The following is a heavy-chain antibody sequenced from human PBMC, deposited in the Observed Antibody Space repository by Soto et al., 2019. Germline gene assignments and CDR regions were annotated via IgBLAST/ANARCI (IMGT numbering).Heavy chain of an antibody. CDR3: AEDILAGHGAGNFDY. J-gene: IGHJ4*02. V-gene: IGHV3-9*01. Sequence: EVQLVESGGGLVQPGRSLRLSCAASGFTFDDYAMHWVRQAPGKGLEWVSGISWNSGSIGYADSVKGRFTISRDNAKNSLYLQMNSRRAEDTALYYCAEDILAGHGAGNFDYWGQGNLVTVSS. D-gene: IGHD4-17*01. CDR1: GFTFDDYA. CDR2: ISWNSGSI.